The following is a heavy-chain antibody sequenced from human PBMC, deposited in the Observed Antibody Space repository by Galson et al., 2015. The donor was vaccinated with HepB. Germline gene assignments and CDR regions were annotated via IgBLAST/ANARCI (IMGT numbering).Heavy chain of an antibody. CDR1: GGSVSSGNYY. J-gene: IGHJ3*02. CDR2: IYHSGST. CDR3: ARVAHGDVFAFDI. V-gene: IGHV4-61*01. D-gene: IGHD4-17*01. Sequence: ETLSLTCSVSGGSVSSGNYYWSWIRQPPGKGLEWIGYIYHSGSTNYNPSLKSRVTISVDTSKNQFSLKLSSVTAADTAVYFCARVAHGDVFAFDIWGQGTLVTVSS.